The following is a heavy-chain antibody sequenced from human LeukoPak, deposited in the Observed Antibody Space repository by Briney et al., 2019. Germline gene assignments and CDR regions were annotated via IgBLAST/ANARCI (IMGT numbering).Heavy chain of an antibody. CDR1: GFTFSSYA. D-gene: IGHD4-11*01. Sequence: PGGSLRLSCAASGFTFSSYAMSWVRQAPGKGLEWVASIKQDGGETFYVDSVKGRFTISRDNTKNSLYLQMNSLRAEDTAVYYCTREDHSNYNYWGQGTLVTVSS. J-gene: IGHJ4*02. CDR3: TREDHSNYNY. CDR2: IKQDGGET. V-gene: IGHV3-7*01.